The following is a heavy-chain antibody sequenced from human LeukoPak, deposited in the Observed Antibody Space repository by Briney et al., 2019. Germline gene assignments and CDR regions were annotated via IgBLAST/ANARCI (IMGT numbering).Heavy chain of an antibody. Sequence: PGGSLRLSCAASGFTFNNYAMSWVRQAPGKGLEWVSGIRNSGGVTVYADSVKGRFTISRDNSKNTVYLQMNSLRGEDTAVYYCAKDTQGGSGSYSWGTFDYWGQGTLVTVSS. CDR3: AKDTQGGSGSYSWGTFDY. D-gene: IGHD3-10*01. V-gene: IGHV3-23*01. CDR2: IRNSGGVT. CDR1: GFTFNNYA. J-gene: IGHJ4*02.